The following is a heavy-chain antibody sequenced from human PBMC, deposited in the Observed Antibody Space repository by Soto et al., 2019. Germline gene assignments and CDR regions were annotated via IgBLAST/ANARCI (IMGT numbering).Heavy chain of an antibody. V-gene: IGHV3-53*02. J-gene: IGHJ6*02. D-gene: IGHD4-17*01. CDR3: ARNYDLATVTTGYYYGMDV. CDR2: IYSGGST. CDR1: GFTVSDNY. Sequence: EVQLVETGGGLIQPGGSLRLSCAASGFTVSDNYMNWVRQAPGKGLEWVSVIYSGGSTYYADSVKGRFTISRDNSKNTLYLQMNSLRAEDTAVYYCARNYDLATVTTGYYYGMDVWGQGTTVTVSS.